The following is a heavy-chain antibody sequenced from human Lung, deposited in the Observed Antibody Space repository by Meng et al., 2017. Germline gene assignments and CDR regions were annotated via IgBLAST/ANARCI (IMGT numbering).Heavy chain of an antibody. V-gene: IGHV1-69*13. CDR2: LIAVFDKT. CDR3: ARGRRNEPLFDY. D-gene: IGHD1-14*01. J-gene: IGHJ4*02. CDR1: GGSFSTHT. Sequence: QVQLVQSGAEAKKPGSSVKVACKTSGGSFSTHTFSWVRQAPGHGLEWMGGLIAVFDKTKAAPRFQDRVTFTADESTSTAYMELSSLTFDDTAVYFCARGRRNEPLFDYWGQGTLVTVSS.